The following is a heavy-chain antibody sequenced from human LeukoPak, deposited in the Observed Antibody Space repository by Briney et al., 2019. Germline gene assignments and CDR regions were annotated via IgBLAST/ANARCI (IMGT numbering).Heavy chain of an antibody. Sequence: PGGSLRLSCAASGFTFSNYWMSWVRQAPGKGLECLANIKQDGSETYYADSVQGRFTISRDNAKNSLYLQMNSLRAEDTAVYFCARDVHCVGSNCNPFDYWGQGALVTVSS. D-gene: IGHD2-21*01. J-gene: IGHJ4*02. CDR1: GFTFSNYW. CDR3: ARDVHCVGSNCNPFDY. V-gene: IGHV3-7*01. CDR2: IKQDGSET.